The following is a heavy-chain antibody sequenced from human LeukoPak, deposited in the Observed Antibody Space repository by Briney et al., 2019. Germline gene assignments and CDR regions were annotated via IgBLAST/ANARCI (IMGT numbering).Heavy chain of an antibody. CDR2: IYSGGST. Sequence: GGSLRLSCAAAGFTVSSNYMSWVRQAPGKGLEWVSVIYSGGSTYYADSVKGRFTISRDNAKNSLYLQMNSLRAEDTAVYYCARDLWYYDSSGYFAFDIWGQGTMVTVSS. CDR3: ARDLWYYDSSGYFAFDI. J-gene: IGHJ3*02. CDR1: GFTVSSNY. D-gene: IGHD3-22*01. V-gene: IGHV3-66*01.